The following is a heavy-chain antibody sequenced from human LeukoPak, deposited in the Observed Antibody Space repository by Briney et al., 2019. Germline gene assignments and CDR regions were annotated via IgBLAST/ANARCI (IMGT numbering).Heavy chain of an antibody. CDR3: ARGNKYVWGSYRPRYYFDY. D-gene: IGHD3-16*02. Sequence: PSETLSLTCTVSGGSISSYYWSWILQPPGKGLVWIGYIYYSGGTTYNPSLKSRVTISVDTSKNQFSLKLSSVTAADTAVYYCARGNKYVWGSYRPRYYFDYWGQGTLVTVSS. V-gene: IGHV4-59*01. J-gene: IGHJ4*02. CDR2: IYYSGGT. CDR1: GGSISSYY.